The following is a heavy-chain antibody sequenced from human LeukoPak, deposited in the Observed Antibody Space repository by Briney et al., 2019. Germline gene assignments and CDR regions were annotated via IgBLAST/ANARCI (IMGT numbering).Heavy chain of an antibody. CDR3: AKKVVVGATSPYSDFQD. V-gene: IGHV3-23*01. Sequence: PGGSLRLSFVASGFTFSSYAMAWVRQAPGKGLEWVSAISGSGVTTHNAGSVKGRFSISRDNSKNTLYLQMNSLRAEDTALYYCAKKVVVGATSPYSDFQDWGQGTLVTVSS. CDR1: GFTFSSYA. CDR2: ISGSGVTT. D-gene: IGHD1-26*01. J-gene: IGHJ1*01.